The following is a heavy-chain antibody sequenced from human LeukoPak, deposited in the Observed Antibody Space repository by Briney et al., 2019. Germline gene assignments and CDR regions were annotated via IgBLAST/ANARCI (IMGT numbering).Heavy chain of an antibody. CDR3: ARDAGYSSGWMSLDY. CDR1: GGSFSSGGYY. D-gene: IGHD6-19*01. Sequence: PSQTLSLTCTVSGGSFSSGGYYWSWIRQHPGKGLEWFGYIYYSGSTYYNPSLRSRVTISVDTSKNQFSLKLSSVTAADTAVYYCARDAGYSSGWMSLDYWGQGTLVTVSS. J-gene: IGHJ4*02. V-gene: IGHV4-31*03. CDR2: IYYSGST.